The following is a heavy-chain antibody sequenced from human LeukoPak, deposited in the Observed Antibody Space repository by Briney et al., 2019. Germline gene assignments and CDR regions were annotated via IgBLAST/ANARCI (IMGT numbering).Heavy chain of an antibody. J-gene: IGHJ4*02. CDR3: AGNDVVTASFDY. CDR2: IYYSGST. D-gene: IGHD2-21*02. V-gene: IGHV4-30-4*01. CDR1: GGSISSGDYY. Sequence: PSQTLSLTCTVSGGSISSGDYYWSWIRQPPGKGLEWIGYIYYSGSTYYNPSLKSRVTISVDTSKNQFSLKLGSVTAADTAVYYCAGNDVVTASFDYWGQGTLVTVSS.